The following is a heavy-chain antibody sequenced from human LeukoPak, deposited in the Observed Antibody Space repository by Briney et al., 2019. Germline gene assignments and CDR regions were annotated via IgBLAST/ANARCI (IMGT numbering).Heavy chain of an antibody. CDR1: GGSISSYY. CDR3: ARTYQSTVPGIAGGGTFDY. Sequence: SETLSLTCTVSGGSISSYYWSWIRQPAGKGLEWIGRIYTSGSTNYNPSLKSRVTMSVDTSKIQFSLKLSSMTAADTAVYYCARTYQSTVPGIAGGGTFDYWGQGILVTVSS. D-gene: IGHD6-13*01. V-gene: IGHV4-4*07. J-gene: IGHJ4*02. CDR2: IYTSGST.